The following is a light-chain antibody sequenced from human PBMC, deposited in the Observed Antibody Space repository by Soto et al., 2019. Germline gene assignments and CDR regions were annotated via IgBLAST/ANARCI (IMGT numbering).Light chain of an antibody. CDR2: DAS. CDR3: QQYGSSGT. J-gene: IGKJ1*01. V-gene: IGKV3-20*01. CDR1: QSVGTY. Sequence: DTVLTQSPGTVSWSPVERAGLRCRASQSVGTYLAWYQQKPGQAPRLLIYDASNRATGIAPRFRGSGSGTDFTLTISRLETEDFAVYYCQQYGSSGTFGQGTKVDIK.